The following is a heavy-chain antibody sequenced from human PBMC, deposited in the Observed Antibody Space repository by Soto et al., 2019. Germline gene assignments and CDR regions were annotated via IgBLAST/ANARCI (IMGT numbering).Heavy chain of an antibody. CDR2: IKPDGSAT. CDR3: ARACYWGPGCYYYFDY. D-gene: IGHD2-15*01. V-gene: IGHV3-7*01. CDR1: GFTFGSYW. Sequence: EVQLVESGGGLVQPGGSLRLSCAVSGFTFGSYWMNWVRLIPGKGLEWVAYIKPDGSATYYVDSVKGRFTISRDNAKNSQSLKTSYLRVENTTVYDCARACYWGPGCYYYFDYWGQGTLVTVSS. J-gene: IGHJ4*02.